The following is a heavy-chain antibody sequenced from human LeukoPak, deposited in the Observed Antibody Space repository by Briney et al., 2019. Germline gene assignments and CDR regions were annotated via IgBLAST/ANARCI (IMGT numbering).Heavy chain of an antibody. Sequence: SVKVSCKASGFTFTSSAMQWVRQARGQRLEWIGWIVVGSGNTNYAQKFQERVTITRDMSTSTAYMELSSLRSEDTAVYYRAADSTYYDFWSGYSPKENAFDIWGQGTMVTVSS. D-gene: IGHD3-3*01. CDR2: IVVGSGNT. V-gene: IGHV1-58*02. J-gene: IGHJ3*02. CDR1: GFTFTSSA. CDR3: AADSTYYDFWSGYSPKENAFDI.